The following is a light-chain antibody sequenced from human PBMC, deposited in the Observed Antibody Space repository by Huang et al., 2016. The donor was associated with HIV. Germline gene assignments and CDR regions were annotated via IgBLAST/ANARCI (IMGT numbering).Light chain of an antibody. CDR3: QQYYSYPWT. J-gene: IGKJ1*01. V-gene: IGKV1-8*01. Sequence: AIRITQSPSSLSASTGDRVTITCRASQGISSYLAWYQQKPGKAPKHLIYAASTLQRGVPSRFSGSGSGTDFTLTISCLQSEDFATYYCQQYYSYPWTFGQGTKVEIK. CDR1: QGISSY. CDR2: AAS.